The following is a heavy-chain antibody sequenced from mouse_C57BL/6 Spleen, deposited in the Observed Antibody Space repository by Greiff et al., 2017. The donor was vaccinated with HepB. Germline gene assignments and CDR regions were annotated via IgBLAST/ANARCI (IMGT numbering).Heavy chain of an antibody. CDR3: TLTGTGRFAY. D-gene: IGHD4-1*01. CDR1: GYTFTDYE. Sequence: QVQLKQSGAELVRPGASVTLSCKASGYTFTDYEMHWVKQTPVHGLEWIGAIDPETGGTAYNQKFKGKAILTADKSSSTAYMELRSLTSEDSAVYYCTLTGTGRFAYWGQGTLVTVSA. J-gene: IGHJ3*01. V-gene: IGHV1-15*01. CDR2: IDPETGGT.